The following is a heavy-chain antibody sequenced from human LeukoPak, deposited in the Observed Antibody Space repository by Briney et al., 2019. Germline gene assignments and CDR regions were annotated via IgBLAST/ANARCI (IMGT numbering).Heavy chain of an antibody. V-gene: IGHV3-7*03. J-gene: IGHJ6*02. CDR2: IKQDGSEK. CDR3: ASDDV. CDR1: GFPFSNYW. Sequence: GGSLRLSCTASGFPFSNYWMSWVRQAPGKGLEWVANIKQDGSEKYYVDSVKGRFTISRDNAKNSLYLQMNSLRAEDTAVYYCASDDVWGQGTTVTVSS.